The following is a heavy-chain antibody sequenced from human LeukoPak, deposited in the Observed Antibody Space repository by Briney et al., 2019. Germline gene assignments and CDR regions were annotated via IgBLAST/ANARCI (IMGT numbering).Heavy chain of an antibody. V-gene: IGHV7-4-1*02. D-gene: IGHD3-10*01. CDR3: ARDQESSTFDS. CDR1: GYTVDSHG. CDR2: TNTKTGNP. Sequence: ASVKVSCKASGYTVDSHGMNSVRQAPGQGLEWMGWTNTKTGNPTYAQGFTGRFVFSLDTSVSTAYLEISSLKADDTAVYFCARDQESSTFDSWGQGTLVAVSS. J-gene: IGHJ4*02.